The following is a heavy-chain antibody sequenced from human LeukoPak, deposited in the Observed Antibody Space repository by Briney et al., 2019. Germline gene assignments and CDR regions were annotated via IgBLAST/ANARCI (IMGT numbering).Heavy chain of an antibody. CDR2: MNSDGSST. CDR3: ARAGEVPGIVATIGTPDY. V-gene: IGHV3-74*01. J-gene: IGHJ4*02. Sequence: PGGSLRLSCAASGFTFSSYWMHWVRQAPGKGLVWVSRMNSDGSSTSYADSVKGRFTISRDNAKNTLYLQMNSLRAEDTAVYYCARAGEVPGIVATIGTPDYWGQGTLVTVSS. D-gene: IGHD5-12*01. CDR1: GFTFSSYW.